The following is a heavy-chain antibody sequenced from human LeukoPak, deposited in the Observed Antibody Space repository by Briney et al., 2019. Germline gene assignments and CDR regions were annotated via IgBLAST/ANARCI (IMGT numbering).Heavy chain of an antibody. V-gene: IGHV3-21*04. Sequence: GGSLRLSCAASGFTFSSYSMNWVRQAPGKGLEWVSSINNSSSYIYYADSVKGRFTISRDNAKNSLYLQMNSLRAEDTAVYYCAKDPKVVGATYFDYWGQGTLVTVSS. J-gene: IGHJ4*02. CDR3: AKDPKVVGATYFDY. D-gene: IGHD1-26*01. CDR1: GFTFSSYS. CDR2: INNSSSYI.